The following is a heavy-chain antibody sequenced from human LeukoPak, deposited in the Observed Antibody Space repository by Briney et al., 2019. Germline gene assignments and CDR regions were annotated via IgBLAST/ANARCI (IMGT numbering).Heavy chain of an antibody. D-gene: IGHD5-18*01. CDR2: IKQDGSEK. J-gene: IGHJ4*02. CDR3: TRDGRGYTYGNDY. Sequence: GGSLRLSCAVSGFTLTNHGVSWVRQAPGKGLEWVANIKQDGSEKYYVDSVKGRFTISRDNAKKSLYLQMNSLRAEDTALYYCTRDGRGYTYGNDYWGQGTLVTVSS. CDR1: GFTLTNHG. V-gene: IGHV3-7*03.